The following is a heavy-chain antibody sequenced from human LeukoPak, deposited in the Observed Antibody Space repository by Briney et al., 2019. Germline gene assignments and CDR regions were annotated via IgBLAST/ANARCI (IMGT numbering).Heavy chain of an antibody. Sequence: SETLSLTCTVSGGSISSYYWSWIRQPPGKGLEWIGYIYYSGSTNYNPSLKSRVTISVDTSKNQFSLKLSSVTAADTAVYYCARVPRNRHLIDYWGQGTLVTVSS. CDR2: IYYSGST. V-gene: IGHV4-59*01. CDR3: ARVPRNRHLIDY. D-gene: IGHD1-14*01. CDR1: GGSISSYY. J-gene: IGHJ4*02.